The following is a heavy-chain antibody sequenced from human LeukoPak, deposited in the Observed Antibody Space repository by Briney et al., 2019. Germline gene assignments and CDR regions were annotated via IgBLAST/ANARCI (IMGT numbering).Heavy chain of an antibody. Sequence: GGPLRLSCEASGFTFRSYGMHWGRQAPGKGLEWVAVIWYDGSNKYYADSVKGRFTISRDNSKNTLYLQMNSLRAEDTAVYYCAKGQSSSSWAFDYWGQGTLVTVSS. CDR3: AKGQSSSSWAFDY. CDR2: IWYDGSNK. J-gene: IGHJ4*02. V-gene: IGHV3-33*06. CDR1: GFTFRSYG. D-gene: IGHD6-13*01.